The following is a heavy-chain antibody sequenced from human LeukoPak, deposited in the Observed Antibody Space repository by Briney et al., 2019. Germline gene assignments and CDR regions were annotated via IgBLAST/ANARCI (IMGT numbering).Heavy chain of an antibody. CDR1: GFTFSSYA. D-gene: IGHD4-17*01. CDR2: ISGSGGST. CDR3: AKGLTTVTTGAYYFDY. Sequence: GSLRLSCAASGFTFSSYAMSWVRQAPGKGLEWVSAISGSGGSTYYADSVKGRFTISRDNSKNTLYLQMNSLRAEDTAVYYCAKGLTTVTTGAYYFDYWGQGTLVTVSS. J-gene: IGHJ4*02. V-gene: IGHV3-23*01.